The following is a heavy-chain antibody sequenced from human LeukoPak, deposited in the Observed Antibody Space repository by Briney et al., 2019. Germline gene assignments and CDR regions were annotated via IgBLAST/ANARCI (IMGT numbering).Heavy chain of an antibody. CDR2: IGGSGSTI. D-gene: IGHD1/OR15-1a*01. Sequence: GGSLRLSCAASGFTFNTYEMNWVRKAPGKGLEWVSYIGGSGSTIYYADSVKGRFTISRDNAKSSLYLQMNSLRVEDTAVYYCARGTYYFEKWGQGTLVTVSS. CDR1: GFTFNTYE. J-gene: IGHJ4*02. V-gene: IGHV3-48*03. CDR3: ARGTYYFEK.